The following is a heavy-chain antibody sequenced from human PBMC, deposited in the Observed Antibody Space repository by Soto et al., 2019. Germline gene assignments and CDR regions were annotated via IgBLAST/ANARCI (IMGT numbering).Heavy chain of an antibody. CDR1: GYTFTSYG. D-gene: IGHD3-22*01. Sequence: EALGKVSCWAAGYTFTSYGIIWVRQERGQGREWMGWISAYNGNTHYEQKLKGRVTMTTDTSTSTGYMELRSLSSDDTAVDYCAREYYDSSGYYPGPHAFDICGQGTMVTVS. CDR2: ISAYNGNT. V-gene: IGHV1-18*01. CDR3: AREYYDSSGYYPGPHAFDI. J-gene: IGHJ3*02.